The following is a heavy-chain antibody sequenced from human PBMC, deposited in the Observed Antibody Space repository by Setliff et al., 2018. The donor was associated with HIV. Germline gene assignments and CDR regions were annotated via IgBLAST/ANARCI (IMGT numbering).Heavy chain of an antibody. J-gene: IGHJ4*02. V-gene: IGHV3-33*06. Sequence: GGSLRLSCAASGFTFSSFGMHWVRQAPGKGLDWVAVIWDDGNNEYYADSVKGRFTISRDNSKNTLYLQMNSLRAEDTAVYYCVKGGDSHYWGQGTLVTVSS. CDR2: IWDDGNNE. D-gene: IGHD2-21*02. CDR3: VKGGDSHY. CDR1: GFTFSSFG.